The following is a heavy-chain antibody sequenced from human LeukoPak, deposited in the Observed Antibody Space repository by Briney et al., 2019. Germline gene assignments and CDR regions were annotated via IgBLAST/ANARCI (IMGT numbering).Heavy chain of an antibody. Sequence: GGSLRLSCPASGFNFSDYYMSWIRQAPGKGLEWVAFIRYDGSNKYYADSVKGRFTISRDNSKNTLYLHVNSLRPEDTAVYYCAKGNGYEAQYYYYYMDVWGKGTTVTISS. CDR1: GFNFSDYY. CDR2: IRYDGSNK. V-gene: IGHV3-30*02. J-gene: IGHJ6*03. D-gene: IGHD5-12*01. CDR3: AKGNGYEAQYYYYYMDV.